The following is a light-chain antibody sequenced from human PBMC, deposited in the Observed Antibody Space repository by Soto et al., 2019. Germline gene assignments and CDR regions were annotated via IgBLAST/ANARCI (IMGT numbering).Light chain of an antibody. CDR1: QSVSSH. J-gene: IGKJ5*01. Sequence: DIVMTQSPAPLSVSPGEGATVSCRASQSVSSHLAWYQNKPGQAPRLLFYDASTRATGIPARFSGSGSGTECTLTISSLQSEDVAVYYCQHYHGWPITFGQGTRLEIK. CDR2: DAS. CDR3: QHYHGWPIT. V-gene: IGKV3-15*01.